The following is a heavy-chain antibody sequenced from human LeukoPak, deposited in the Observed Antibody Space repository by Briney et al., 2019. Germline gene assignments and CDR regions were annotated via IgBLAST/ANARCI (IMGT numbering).Heavy chain of an antibody. Sequence: GGSLRLSCAASGFTVSSYAMHWVRQPIGKGLEWVSALGIAGDTFYPGSVKGRFTISRENAKNSLYLQMNSLRAEDTAKYYCARQKQSHGNFDYWRQGTLVTVSS. CDR3: ARQKQSHGNFDY. D-gene: IGHD1-26*01. CDR1: GFTVSSYA. CDR2: LGIAGDT. J-gene: IGHJ4*02. V-gene: IGHV3-13*01.